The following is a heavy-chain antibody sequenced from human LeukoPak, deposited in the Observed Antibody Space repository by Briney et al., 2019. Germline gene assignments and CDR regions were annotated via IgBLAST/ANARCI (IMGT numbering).Heavy chain of an antibody. V-gene: IGHV3-11*01. D-gene: IGHD1-1*01. CDR1: GFTFSDSY. Sequence: GGSLRLSCAASGFTFSDSYMSWIRQAPGKGLEWVSYISSSGSTIYYADSVKGRFTTSRDSAKNSLFLQMNSLRAEDSAVYFCARLRRIWNDVEFVDSWGQGTLVTVSS. CDR2: ISSSGSTI. J-gene: IGHJ4*02. CDR3: ARLRRIWNDVEFVDS.